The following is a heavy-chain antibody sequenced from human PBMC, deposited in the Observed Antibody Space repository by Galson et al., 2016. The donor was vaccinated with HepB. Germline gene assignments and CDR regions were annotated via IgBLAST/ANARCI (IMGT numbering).Heavy chain of an antibody. CDR2: VSDGGTVK. CDR1: GFTFSAYG. V-gene: IGHV3-30*18. Sequence: SLRLSCAASGFTFSAYGMHWVRQAPGKGLEWVAVVSDGGTVKYYEDSVKGRFTISRDNSKNTLYLQLNSLRAEDTAMYYCTKEGPDSGGSRYSFDYWGQGTLVTVSS. CDR3: TKEGPDSGGSRYSFDY. D-gene: IGHD2-15*01. J-gene: IGHJ4*02.